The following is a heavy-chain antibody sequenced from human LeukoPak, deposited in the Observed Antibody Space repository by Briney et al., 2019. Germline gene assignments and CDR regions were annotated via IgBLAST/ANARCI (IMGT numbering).Heavy chain of an antibody. CDR3: ARSVGDIDI. V-gene: IGHV6-1*01. CDR2: TCYRSKWYN. D-gene: IGHD1-26*01. J-gene: IGHJ3*02. CDR1: GDSVSSNSAA. Sequence: TSQTLSLTCAISGDSVSSNSAAWNWIRQAPSRGLEWLGRTCYRSKWYNDYARSLKSRIIINPDTSKNQFSLQLNSVTPEDTAVYYCARSVGDIDIWGQGTMVTVSS.